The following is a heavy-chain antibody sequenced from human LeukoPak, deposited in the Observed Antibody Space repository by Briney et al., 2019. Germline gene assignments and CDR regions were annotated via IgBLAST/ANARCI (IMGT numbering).Heavy chain of an antibody. J-gene: IGHJ4*02. CDR3: ARGRPPGY. CDR2: INHSGST. CDR1: GGSFSGYY. V-gene: IGHV4-34*01. Sequence: SETLSLTCAVYGGSFSGYYWSWIRQPPGKGLEWIGEINHSGSTNYNPSLKSRVTISVDTSKNQFSLKLSSVTAADTAVYYCARGRPPGYWGQGTLVTVYS.